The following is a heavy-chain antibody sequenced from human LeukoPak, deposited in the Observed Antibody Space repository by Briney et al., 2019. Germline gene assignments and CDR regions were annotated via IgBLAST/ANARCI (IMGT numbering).Heavy chain of an antibody. Sequence: SVKVSCKASGGTFSSYAISWVRQAPGQGLEWMGGIIPIFGTANYAQKFQGRVTITTDESTSTAYMELSSLRSEDTAVYYCASMSGGLLWCGGGWFDPWGQGTLVTVSS. CDR2: IIPIFGTA. J-gene: IGHJ5*02. D-gene: IGHD3-10*01. CDR3: ASMSGGLLWCGGGWFDP. V-gene: IGHV1-69*05. CDR1: GGTFSSYA.